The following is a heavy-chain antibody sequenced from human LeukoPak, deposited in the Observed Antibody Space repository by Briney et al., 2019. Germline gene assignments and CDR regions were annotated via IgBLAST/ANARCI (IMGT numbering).Heavy chain of an antibody. CDR2: IIPILGTA. Sequence: GSSVKVSCKASGGTFSSYAISWVRQAPGQGLEWMGGIIPILGTANYAQKFQGRVTITTDESTSTAYMELSSLRSEDTAVYYCARGYSRYCSGGSCPRALDYWGQGTLVTVSS. V-gene: IGHV1-69*05. CDR3: ARGYSRYCSGGSCPRALDY. CDR1: GGTFSSYA. D-gene: IGHD2-15*01. J-gene: IGHJ4*02.